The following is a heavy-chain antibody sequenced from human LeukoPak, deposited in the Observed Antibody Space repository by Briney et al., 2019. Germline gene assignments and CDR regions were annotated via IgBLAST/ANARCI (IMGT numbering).Heavy chain of an antibody. CDR1: GFTFSSYV. D-gene: IGHD1-26*01. CDR2: ISGSGGST. V-gene: IGHV3-23*01. Sequence: GGSLRLSCAASGFTFSSYVMSWVCQAPGKGLEWVSAISGSGGSTYYADSVKGRFTISRDSSKNTLFLQMNSLRAEDTAVYYCAKGNSGSYPPPYDYWGQGTLVTVSS. J-gene: IGHJ4*02. CDR3: AKGNSGSYPPPYDY.